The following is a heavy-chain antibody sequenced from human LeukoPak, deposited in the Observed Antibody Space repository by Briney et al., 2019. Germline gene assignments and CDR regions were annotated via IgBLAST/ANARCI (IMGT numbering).Heavy chain of an antibody. CDR3: ATWPGGWYGEDS. CDR2: IYGGGST. Sequence: PGGSLRLSCAASGFTLSTNFIGWVRQAPREGREWVSVIYGGGSTYSADSVKGRFTISRDTSKNTLYLQMNSLRAEDTAVYYCATWPGGWYGEDSWGQGTLVTVSS. D-gene: IGHD6-19*01. J-gene: IGHJ4*02. V-gene: IGHV3-53*01. CDR1: GFTLSTNF.